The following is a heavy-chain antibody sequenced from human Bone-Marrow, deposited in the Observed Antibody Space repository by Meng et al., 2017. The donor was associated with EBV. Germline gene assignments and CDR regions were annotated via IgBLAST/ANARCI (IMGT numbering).Heavy chain of an antibody. CDR1: GYTFSSFT. J-gene: IGHJ4*02. Sequence: QIQLVQSGGVVQKLGASVRVSCKTSGYTFSSFTLNWVRQVPGQGFEWVGWIHGYSANTHYAQKFHGRVNMSTDTSTDTSYMELKNLRPDDTAIYYCVRFSNYVLDHWGQGTLVTVSS. D-gene: IGHD3-10*01. V-gene: IGHV1-18*01. CDR3: VRFSNYVLDH. CDR2: IHGYSANT.